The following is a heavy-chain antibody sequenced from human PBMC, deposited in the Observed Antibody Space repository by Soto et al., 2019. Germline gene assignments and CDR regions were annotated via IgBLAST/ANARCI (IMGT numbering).Heavy chain of an antibody. J-gene: IGHJ4*02. CDR2: INHSGST. CDR3: ARSPPYYDSSGYYYTTSDY. CDR1: GGSFSGYY. Sequence: SETLSLTCAVYGGSFSGYYWSWIRQPPGKGLEWIGEINHSGSTNYNPSLKSRVTISVDTSKNQFSLKLSSVTAADTAVYYCARSPPYYDSSGYYYTTSDYWGQGTLVTVSS. D-gene: IGHD3-22*01. V-gene: IGHV4-34*01.